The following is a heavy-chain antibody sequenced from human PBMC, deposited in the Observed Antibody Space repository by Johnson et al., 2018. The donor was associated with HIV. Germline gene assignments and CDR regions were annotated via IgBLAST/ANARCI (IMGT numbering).Heavy chain of an antibody. CDR2: LFSGDTT. CDR1: GFTVSSYY. CDR3: ARDLDYGGNWLDAFDI. D-gene: IGHD4-23*01. J-gene: IGHJ3*02. V-gene: IGHV3-66*01. Sequence: VQLVESGGGLVQPGGSLRLSCAASGFTVSSYYMSWVRQAPWKGLEWVSVLFSGDTTYYADSVKGRFTISRDNSKNTMYLQMISLRPEDTAVYYCARDLDYGGNWLDAFDIWGQVTVVTVSS.